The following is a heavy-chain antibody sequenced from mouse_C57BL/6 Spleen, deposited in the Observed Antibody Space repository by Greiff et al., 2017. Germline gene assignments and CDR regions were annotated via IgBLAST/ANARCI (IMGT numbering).Heavy chain of an antibody. D-gene: IGHD1-1*01. CDR3: AREPITTVVAGDAMDY. J-gene: IGHJ4*01. Sequence: VKLMESGPELVKPGASVKISCKASGYAFSSSWMNWVKQRPGKGLEWIGRIYPGDGDTNYNGKFKGKATLTADKSSSTAYMQLSSLTSEDSAVYFCAREPITTVVAGDAMDYWGQGTSVTVSS. CDR2: IYPGDGDT. V-gene: IGHV1-82*01. CDR1: GYAFSSSW.